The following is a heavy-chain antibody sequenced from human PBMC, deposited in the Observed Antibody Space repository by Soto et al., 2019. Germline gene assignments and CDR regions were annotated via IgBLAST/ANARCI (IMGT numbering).Heavy chain of an antibody. CDR2: IYYSGST. Sequence: SETLSLTCTVSGGSISSYYWSWIRQPPGKGLEWIGYIYYSGSTNYNPSLKSRVTISVDTSKNQFSLKLSSVTAADTAVDYCAGVHSDFWSGLSYYYGMDVWGQGTTVTVSS. CDR3: AGVHSDFWSGLSYYYGMDV. J-gene: IGHJ6*02. CDR1: GGSISSYY. V-gene: IGHV4-59*01. D-gene: IGHD3-3*01.